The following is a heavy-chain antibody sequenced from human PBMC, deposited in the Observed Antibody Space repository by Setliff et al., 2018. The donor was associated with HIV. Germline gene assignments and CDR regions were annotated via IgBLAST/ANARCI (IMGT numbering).Heavy chain of an antibody. CDR3: ARGALLAAFDFDH. CDR1: GYTFTTYS. V-gene: IGHV1-3*01. Sequence: ASVQVSCNASGYTFTTYSLHWVRQAPGQSLEWMGWINVGNGDTKYSRELQGRIIITRDTSANTAYMELSSLRVDDTAVYFCARGALLAAFDFDHWGHGTLVTVSS. CDR2: INVGNGDT. D-gene: IGHD3-10*01. J-gene: IGHJ5*02.